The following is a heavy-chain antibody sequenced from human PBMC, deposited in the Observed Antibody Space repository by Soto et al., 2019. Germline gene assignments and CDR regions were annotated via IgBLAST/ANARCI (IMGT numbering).Heavy chain of an antibody. CDR2: MYWNDVK. D-gene: IGHD6-13*01. Sequence: SGPTLVNPTQTLTLTCTFSGFSLTTSGVGVGWIRQPPGKALEWLALMYWNDVKRYSPSLKSRLTITKDTSKNQVVLTVTNMDPVDTATYSFAHSAIKTSNWLYFDQWGEGTLVT. CDR1: GFSLTTSGVG. CDR3: AHSAIKTSNWLYFDQ. J-gene: IGHJ4*02. V-gene: IGHV2-5*01.